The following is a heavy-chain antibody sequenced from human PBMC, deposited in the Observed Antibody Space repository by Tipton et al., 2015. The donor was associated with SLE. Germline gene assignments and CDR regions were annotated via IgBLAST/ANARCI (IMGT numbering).Heavy chain of an antibody. CDR1: GDSVKSRY. CDR3: AREPNNYGDHYFDH. J-gene: IGHJ4*02. CDR2: IKQDGSEK. Sequence: LSLTCTVSGDSVKSRYWIWVRQPAGRGLEWVANIKQDGSEKYYVDSVKGRFTISRNNAKNSLYLQMNSLRAEDTAVYYCAREPNNYGDHYFDHWGQGTLVTVSS. D-gene: IGHD4-17*01. V-gene: IGHV3-7*01.